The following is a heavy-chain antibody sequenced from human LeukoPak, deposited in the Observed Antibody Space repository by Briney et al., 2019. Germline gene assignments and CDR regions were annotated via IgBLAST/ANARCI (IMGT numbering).Heavy chain of an antibody. CDR1: GFTFSSHA. CDR3: AKALPIYYFDY. J-gene: IGHJ4*02. Sequence: GGSLRLSCAASGFTFSSHAMSWVRQPPGRGLEWVSAISGSGGSTYYADSVKGRFTISRDNSKNTLYLQMNSLRAEDTAVYYCAKALPIYYFDYWGQGTLVTVSS. CDR2: ISGSGGST. D-gene: IGHD2-15*01. V-gene: IGHV3-23*01.